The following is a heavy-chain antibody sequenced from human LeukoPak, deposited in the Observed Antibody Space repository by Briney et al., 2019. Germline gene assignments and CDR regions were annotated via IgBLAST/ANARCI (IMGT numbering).Heavy chain of an antibody. J-gene: IGHJ4*02. Sequence: GGPLRLSCAASGFSFSSYAMSWVRQAPGKGLEWVSGNTGSGGFTYNADSVKGRFTISRDNSKSTLDLQMNSLRAEDTAVYFFEKRTAYEILTGYTDYWGQGTLVTVSS. CDR3: EKRTAYEILTGYTDY. CDR1: GFSFSSYA. CDR2: NTGSGGFT. V-gene: IGHV3-23*01. D-gene: IGHD3-9*01.